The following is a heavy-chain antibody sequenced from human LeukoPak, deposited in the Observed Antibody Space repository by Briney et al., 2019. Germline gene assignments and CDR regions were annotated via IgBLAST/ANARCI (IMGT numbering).Heavy chain of an antibody. V-gene: IGHV3-23*01. CDR3: ALTVGYCSSTSCYFDY. CDR2: ISGSGGST. D-gene: IGHD2-2*01. CDR1: GFTFSSYA. Sequence: GGSLRLSCAASGFTFSSYAMSWVRQAPGRGLEWVSAISGSGGSTYYADSVKGRFTISRDNSKNTLYLQMNSLRAEDTAVYYCALTVGYCSSTSCYFDYWGQGTLVTVSS. J-gene: IGHJ4*02.